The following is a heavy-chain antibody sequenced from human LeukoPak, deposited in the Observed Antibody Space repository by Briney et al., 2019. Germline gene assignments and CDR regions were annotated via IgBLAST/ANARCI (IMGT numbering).Heavy chain of an antibody. J-gene: IGHJ4*02. CDR1: GFTFSDYY. Sequence: GGSLRLSCAASGFTFSDYYMSWIRQAPGKGLEWVSYISSSGSTIYYADSVKGRFTISRDNSKNTLYLQMNSLRAEDTAVYYCAKDSRNLPFDYWGQGTLVTVSS. CDR2: ISSSGSTI. D-gene: IGHD1-14*01. CDR3: AKDSRNLPFDY. V-gene: IGHV3-11*04.